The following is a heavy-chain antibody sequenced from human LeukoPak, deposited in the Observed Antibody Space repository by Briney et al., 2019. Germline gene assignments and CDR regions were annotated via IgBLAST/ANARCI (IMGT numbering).Heavy chain of an antibody. CDR3: ARGLYVGRPHRYYMDV. J-gene: IGHJ6*03. D-gene: IGHD5/OR15-5a*01. V-gene: IGHV1-8*03. CDR2: MNPNSGNT. CDR1: GYTFTSYA. Sequence: ASVKVSCKASGYTFTSYAINWVRQATGQGLEWMGWMNPNSGNTGYAQKFQGRVTITRNTSISTAYMELSSLRSEDTAVYYCARGLYVGRPHRYYMDVWGKGTTVTVSS.